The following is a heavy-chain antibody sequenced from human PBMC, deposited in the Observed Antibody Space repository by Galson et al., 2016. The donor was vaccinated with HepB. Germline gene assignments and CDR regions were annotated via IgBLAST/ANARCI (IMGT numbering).Heavy chain of an antibody. V-gene: IGHV3-53*01. Sequence: SLRLSCAASGFTVSSNYLSWVRQAPGKGLEWVSVIYSGGSTYYADSVRGRFTISRDNSNNILYLQMNSLRAEDTAVYYCARNKATARVWGHYYYYMDVWGKWTTVTGSS. CDR3: ARNKATARVWGHYYYYMDV. CDR2: IYSGGST. CDR1: GFTVSSNY. D-gene: IGHD3-16*01. J-gene: IGHJ6*03.